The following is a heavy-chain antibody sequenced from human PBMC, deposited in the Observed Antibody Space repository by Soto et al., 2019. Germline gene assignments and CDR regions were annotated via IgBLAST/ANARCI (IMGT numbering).Heavy chain of an antibody. D-gene: IGHD3-9*01. CDR2: IWYDGSNK. CDR1: GFTFSSYA. Sequence: PGGSLRLSCAASGFTFSSYAMSWVRQAPGKGLEWVAVIWYDGSNKYYADSVKGRFTISRDNSKNTLYLQMNSLRAEDTAVYYCARDVTPPYYDILTGPFDYWGQGTLVTVSS. CDR3: ARDVTPPYYDILTGPFDY. V-gene: IGHV3-33*08. J-gene: IGHJ4*02.